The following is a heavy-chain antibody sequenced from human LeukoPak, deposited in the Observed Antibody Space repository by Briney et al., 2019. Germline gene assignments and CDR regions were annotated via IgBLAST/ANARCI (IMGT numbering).Heavy chain of an antibody. J-gene: IGHJ5*02. CDR1: GYTFTGYY. Sequence: ASVKVSCKASGYTFTGYYMHWVRPAPGQGLEWMGWINPNSGVPNYAQKFQGRVPMTKATSIPTASLELSGLTSDDTAVYYCARGHCSSTSCYWVVRWFDPWGQGTLVTVSS. CDR3: ARGHCSSTSCYWVVRWFDP. V-gene: IGHV1-2*02. D-gene: IGHD2-2*01. CDR2: INPNSGVP.